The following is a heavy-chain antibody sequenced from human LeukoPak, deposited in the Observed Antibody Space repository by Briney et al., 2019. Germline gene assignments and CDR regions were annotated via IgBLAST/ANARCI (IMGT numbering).Heavy chain of an antibody. V-gene: IGHV3-74*01. CDR2: INRDGSTT. Sequence: GGSLRLSCAASGFTFSNYWMHWVRQAPGKGLVWVSRINRDGSTTSYADSVKGRFTISRDNSKNTLYLQMNSLRAEDTAVYYCARAGGYSGGQGGYWGQGTLVTVSS. CDR3: ARAGGYSGGQGGY. CDR1: GFTFSNYW. D-gene: IGHD6-19*01. J-gene: IGHJ4*02.